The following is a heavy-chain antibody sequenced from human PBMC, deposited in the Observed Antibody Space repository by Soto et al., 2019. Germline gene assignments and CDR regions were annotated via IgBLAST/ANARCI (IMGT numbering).Heavy chain of an antibody. CDR1: RFTFSRYW. CDR2: INQYLGDK. V-gene: IGHV3-7*01. J-gene: IGHJ4*02. D-gene: IGHD3-10*01. CDR3: APHGDTTEEGFEY. Sequence: GGSLRLSCAASRFTFSRYWMIWVRQAPVNGLEFVATINQYLGDKDYVDSVKGRFTISRYNAKNSMYLQMNSLRVDDSAMYYCAPHGDTTEEGFEYWGQGTLVTVSS.